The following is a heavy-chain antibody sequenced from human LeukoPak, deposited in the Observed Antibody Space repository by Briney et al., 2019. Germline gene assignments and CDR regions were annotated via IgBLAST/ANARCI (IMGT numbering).Heavy chain of an antibody. Sequence: GGSLRLSCAASGFSVSNHYMSRVRQAPGKGLEWVSVINSGGNTYYADSVKGRFIISRDNSKNTLYLQLNSLRAEDTAVYYCARQLAGTFDYWGQGTLLTVSS. CDR3: ARQLAGTFDY. V-gene: IGHV3-66*04. CDR2: INSGGNT. CDR1: GFSVSNHY. J-gene: IGHJ4*02. D-gene: IGHD6-19*01.